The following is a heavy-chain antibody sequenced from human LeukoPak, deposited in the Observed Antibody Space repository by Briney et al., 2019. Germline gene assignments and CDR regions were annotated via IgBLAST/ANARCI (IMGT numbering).Heavy chain of an antibody. CDR3: WKGDYSRTQVYY. V-gene: IGHV3-30*18. Sequence: PGGSLRLSSTPPGITLRDYAIQSVRQAPDKGLQWLGVISIDGSHKYYRDSVRDRFTISIDNSENTVYLHMSRLTSEATTLYFYWKGDYSRTQVYYWGQGTLVTVS. CDR1: GITLRDYA. D-gene: IGHD1-26*01. J-gene: IGHJ4*02. CDR2: ISIDGSHK.